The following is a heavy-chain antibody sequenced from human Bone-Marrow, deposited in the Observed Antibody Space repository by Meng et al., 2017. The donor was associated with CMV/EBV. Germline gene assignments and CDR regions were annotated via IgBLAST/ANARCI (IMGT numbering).Heavy chain of an antibody. J-gene: IGHJ3*02. Sequence: TFDDYTMHWVRQAPGKGLEWIGYIYYSGSTYYNPSLKSRVTISVDTSKNQFSLKLSSVTAADTAVYYCARGCSSTSCSDAFDIWGQGTMVTVSS. CDR3: ARGCSSTSCSDAFDI. CDR2: IYYSGST. CDR1: TFDDYT. D-gene: IGHD2-2*01. V-gene: IGHV4-30-4*08.